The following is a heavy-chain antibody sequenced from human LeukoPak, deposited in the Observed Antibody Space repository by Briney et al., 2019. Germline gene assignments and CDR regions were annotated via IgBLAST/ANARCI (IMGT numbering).Heavy chain of an antibody. D-gene: IGHD6-19*01. J-gene: IGHJ4*02. CDR3: ARRSIAVAGPFDY. CDR2: IRYDGSNK. Sequence: GGSLRLSCAASGFTFSSYGMHWVRQAPGKGLEWVAFIRYDGSNKYYADSVKGRFTISRDNANNSLYLQMNSLRAEDTAVYYCARRSIAVAGPFDYWGQGTLVTVSS. CDR1: GFTFSSYG. V-gene: IGHV3-30*02.